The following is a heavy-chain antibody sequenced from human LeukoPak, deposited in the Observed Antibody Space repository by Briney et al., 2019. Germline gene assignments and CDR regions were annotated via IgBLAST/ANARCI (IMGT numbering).Heavy chain of an antibody. CDR1: GYRFTSYW. CDR3: ARSLTAAAGDY. CDR2: IYPADSDI. V-gene: IGHV5-51*01. Sequence: GESLKISCKGSGYRFTSYWIGWVRQIPGKSLEWMAIIYPADSDIRYSPSFQGQVTISADKSISTAYLQWSSLKASDTAMYYCARSLTAAAGDYWGQGALVTVSS. D-gene: IGHD6-25*01. J-gene: IGHJ4*02.